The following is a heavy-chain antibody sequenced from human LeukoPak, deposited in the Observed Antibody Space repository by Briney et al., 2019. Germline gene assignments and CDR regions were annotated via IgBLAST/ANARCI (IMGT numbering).Heavy chain of an antibody. CDR2: IYYSGST. Sequence: SETLSLTCTVSGGSISSSSYYWGWIRQPPGKGLEWIGSIYYSGSTYYNPSLKSRVTISVDTSKNQFSLKLSSVTAADTAVYYCARDEQVYDYVWGSYRELVAFDIWGQGTMVTVSS. D-gene: IGHD3-16*01. V-gene: IGHV4-39*02. J-gene: IGHJ3*02. CDR3: ARDEQVYDYVWGSYRELVAFDI. CDR1: GGSISSSSYY.